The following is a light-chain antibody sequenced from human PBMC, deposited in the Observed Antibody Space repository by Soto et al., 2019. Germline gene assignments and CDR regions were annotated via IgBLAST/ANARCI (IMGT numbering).Light chain of an antibody. J-gene: IGKJ1*01. CDR1: QGISNY. Sequence: DIQMTQSPSSLSASVGDRVTITCRASQGISNYVAWYQQKPGKVPKLLIYAASTLQSGVPSRFSGSGSGTEFTLTISSLQPEDVATYYCQKYNSAPKTFGQGTKVEIK. V-gene: IGKV1-27*01. CDR3: QKYNSAPKT. CDR2: AAS.